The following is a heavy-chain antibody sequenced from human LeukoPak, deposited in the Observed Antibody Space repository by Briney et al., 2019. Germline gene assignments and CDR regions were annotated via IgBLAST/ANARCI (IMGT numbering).Heavy chain of an antibody. CDR2: IYTSGST. Sequence: SETLSLTCTVSGGSISSYYWSWIRQPAGKGLEWIGRIYTSGSTSYNPSLKSRVTMSVDTSKNQFSLKLSSVTAADTAVYYCARAPMVRGVSDAFDIWGQGTMVTVSS. D-gene: IGHD3-10*01. CDR3: ARAPMVRGVSDAFDI. V-gene: IGHV4-4*07. CDR1: GGSISSYY. J-gene: IGHJ3*02.